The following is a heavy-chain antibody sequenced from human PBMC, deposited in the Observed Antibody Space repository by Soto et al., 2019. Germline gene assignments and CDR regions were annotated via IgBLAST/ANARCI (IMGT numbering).Heavy chain of an antibody. V-gene: IGHV4-34*01. J-gene: IGHJ4*02. CDR2: INHSGST. D-gene: IGHD3-22*01. CDR3: ARGAMTDYYDSSGYVFAYRPSAGDY. Sequence: PSETLSLTCAVYGGSFSGYYWSWIRQPPGKGLEWIGEINHSGSTNYNPSLKSRVTISVDTSKNQFSLKLSSVTAADTAVYYCARGAMTDYYDSSGYVFAYRPSAGDYWGQGTLVTVSS. CDR1: GGSFSGYY.